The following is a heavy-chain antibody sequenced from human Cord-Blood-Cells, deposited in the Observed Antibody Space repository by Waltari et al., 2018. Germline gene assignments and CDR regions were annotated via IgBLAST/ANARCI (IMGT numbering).Heavy chain of an antibody. V-gene: IGHV3-23*01. CDR1: GFTFSSYA. CDR3: AKRETDVKNAFDI. J-gene: IGHJ3*02. CDR2: ISGRGGST. Sequence: EVQLLESGGGLVQPGGSLRLSCAASGFTFSSYAMSWVRQAPGKGLGWVSAISGRGGSTYYADSVKGRFTISRDNSKNTLYLQMNSLRAEDTAVYYCAKRETDVKNAFDIWGQGTMVTVSS.